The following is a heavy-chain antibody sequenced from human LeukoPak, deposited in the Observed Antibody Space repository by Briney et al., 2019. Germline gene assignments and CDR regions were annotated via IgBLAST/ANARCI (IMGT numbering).Heavy chain of an antibody. V-gene: IGHV4-34*01. CDR2: INHSGST. D-gene: IGHD3-9*01. CDR1: GGSFSGYY. J-gene: IGHJ5*02. Sequence: SETLSLTCAVYGGSFSGYYWSWIRQPPGKGLEWIGEINHSGSTNYNPSLKSRVTISVDTSKNQFSLKLSSVTAADTAVYYCARVYDILTGYHWFDPWGQGTLVTVSS. CDR3: ARVYDILTGYHWFDP.